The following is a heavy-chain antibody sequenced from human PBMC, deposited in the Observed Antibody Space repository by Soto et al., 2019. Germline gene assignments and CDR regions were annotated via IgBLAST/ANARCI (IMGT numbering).Heavy chain of an antibody. Sequence: GASVKVSCKASGGTFSSYAISWVRQAPGQGLEWMGGIIPIFGTANYAQKFQGRVTITADESTSTAYMELSSLRSEDTAVYYCARSDFGVVIIPYYYGMDVWGQGTRVTVSS. CDR1: GGTFSSYA. CDR2: IIPIFGTA. CDR3: ARSDFGVVIIPYYYGMDV. J-gene: IGHJ6*02. D-gene: IGHD3-3*01. V-gene: IGHV1-69*13.